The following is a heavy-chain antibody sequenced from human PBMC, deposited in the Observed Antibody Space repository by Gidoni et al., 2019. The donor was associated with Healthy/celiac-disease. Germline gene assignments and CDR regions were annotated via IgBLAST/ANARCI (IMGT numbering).Heavy chain of an antibody. V-gene: IGHV3-9*01. CDR1: GFPFVAYA. D-gene: IGHD1-1*01. J-gene: IGHJ6*02. CDR2: ITWKSGTI. Sequence: EVQLVESGGGLVQTGRSLRLSCWASGFPFVAYAIHWVRQAPGKGLEWVSGITWKSGTIGYADSVKSRFTISRDNAKNSLYLQMNSLRAEDTALYYCAKEGGIQLWSYGMDVWGQGTTVTVSS. CDR3: AKEGGIQLWSYGMDV.